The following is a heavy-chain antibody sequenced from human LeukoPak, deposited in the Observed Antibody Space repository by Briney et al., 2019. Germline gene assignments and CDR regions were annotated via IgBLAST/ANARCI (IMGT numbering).Heavy chain of an antibody. CDR2: IYYSGST. Sequence: RPSQTLSLTCTVSGGSISSGGYYWSWIRQHPGKGLEWIGYIYYSGSTYYNPSLKSRVTISVDTSKNQFCLKLSSVTAADTAVYYCARGVRSGTDWFDPWGQGTLVTVSS. CDR3: ARGVRSGTDWFDP. V-gene: IGHV4-31*03. D-gene: IGHD1-1*01. CDR1: GGSISSGGYY. J-gene: IGHJ5*02.